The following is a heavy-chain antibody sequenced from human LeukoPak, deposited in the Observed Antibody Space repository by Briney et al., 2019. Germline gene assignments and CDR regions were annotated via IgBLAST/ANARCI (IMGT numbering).Heavy chain of an antibody. CDR2: ISSSSSYI. J-gene: IGHJ4*02. Sequence: GESLKISCAASWFTVCNNYMSWVRQAPGEELEWVSSISSSSSYIYYVDSVKGRFTISRDNAKNSLYLQMNSLRAEDTAVYYCARGQLYYDSSGFDYWGQGTLVTVSS. CDR1: WFTVCNNY. D-gene: IGHD3-22*01. V-gene: IGHV3-21*01. CDR3: ARGQLYYDSSGFDY.